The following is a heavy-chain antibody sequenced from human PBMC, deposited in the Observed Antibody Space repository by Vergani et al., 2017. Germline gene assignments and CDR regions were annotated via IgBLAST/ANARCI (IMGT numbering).Heavy chain of an antibody. V-gene: IGHV3-30*02. CDR2: IRYDGSNR. J-gene: IGHJ6*04. Sequence: QVQLVESGGGVVQPGGSLRLSCAASGFTFSRYGMHWVRQAPAKGLEWVAFIRYDGSNRYYADSVKGRFTISRENSKKTLYLQMNSLRAEDTAVYYCATRPMTTVTSTYYYGMDVWGEGTTVTVSS. CDR1: GFTFSRYG. D-gene: IGHD4-17*01. CDR3: ATRPMTTVTSTYYYGMDV.